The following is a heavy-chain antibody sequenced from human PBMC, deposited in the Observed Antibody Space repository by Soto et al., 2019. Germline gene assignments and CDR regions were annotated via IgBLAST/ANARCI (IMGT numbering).Heavy chain of an antibody. CDR3: ARDRRSAHGTRGSIDP. D-gene: IGHD6-13*01. V-gene: IGHV4-31*03. J-gene: IGHJ5*02. CDR2: IYYTGST. Sequence: QVQLQESGPGLVKPSQTLSLTCNVSGGYIGSGGYYWSWIRQHPGKDLEWIGYIYYTGSTYYNRSLRSRVSMSVDTSKNQFSLKLTSVTAADTAVYYCARDRRSAHGTRGSIDPWGQGTMVTGSA. CDR1: GGYIGSGGYY.